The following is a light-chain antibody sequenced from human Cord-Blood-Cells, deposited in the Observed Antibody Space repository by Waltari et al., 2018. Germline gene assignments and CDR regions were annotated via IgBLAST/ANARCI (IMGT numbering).Light chain of an antibody. CDR3: NSRDSSGNPLYV. V-gene: IGLV3-19*01. CDR1: SLRSYY. J-gene: IGLJ1*01. CDR2: GKN. Sequence: SSELTQDPAVSVALGQTVRITCQGDSLRSYYASWYQQKPGQAPVLVIYGKNNRPSGIPDRFSGSSSGNTASLTITGARAEDEADYYCNSRDSSGNPLYVFGTGTKVTVL.